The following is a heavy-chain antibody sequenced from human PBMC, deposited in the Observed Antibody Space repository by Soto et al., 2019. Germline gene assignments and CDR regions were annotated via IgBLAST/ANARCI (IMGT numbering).Heavy chain of an antibody. J-gene: IGHJ4*02. V-gene: IGHV1-58*01. CDR3: AADKGYSYGYGTY. CDR2: IVVGSGNT. D-gene: IGHD5-18*01. CDR1: GFTFTSSA. Sequence: EASVKVSCKASGFTFTSSAVQWVRQARGQRLEWIGWIVVGSGNTDYAQKLQERVTITRDMSTSTAYMELSSLRSEDTAVYYCAADKGYSYGYGTYWDQGTLVTVSS.